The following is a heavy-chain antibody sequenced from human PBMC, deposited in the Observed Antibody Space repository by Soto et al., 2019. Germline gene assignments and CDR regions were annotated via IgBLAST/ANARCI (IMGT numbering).Heavy chain of an antibody. CDR1: GYTFTGYY. J-gene: IGHJ3*02. Sequence: ASVKVSCKASGYTFTGYYMHWARQAPGQGLEWMGWINPNSGGTNYAQKFQGWVTMTRDTSISTAYMELSRLRSDDTAVYYCARHCSGGSCYREGAFDIWGQGTMVTVSS. CDR3: ARHCSGGSCYREGAFDI. D-gene: IGHD2-15*01. V-gene: IGHV1-2*04. CDR2: INPNSGGT.